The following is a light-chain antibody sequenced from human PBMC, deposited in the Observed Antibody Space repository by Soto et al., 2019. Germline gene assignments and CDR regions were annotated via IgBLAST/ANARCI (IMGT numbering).Light chain of an antibody. V-gene: IGKV1-5*03. CDR1: QTIITW. CDR3: QQDHVFSWT. Sequence: DIQLTQSPSTLSASVGDRVTITCRASQTIITWLAWYQQKPGKAPTLLISKASSLESGVPSRFSGSGSGTEFTLTINSLQPDDSATYYCQQDHVFSWTFGQGTKVEIE. CDR2: KAS. J-gene: IGKJ1*01.